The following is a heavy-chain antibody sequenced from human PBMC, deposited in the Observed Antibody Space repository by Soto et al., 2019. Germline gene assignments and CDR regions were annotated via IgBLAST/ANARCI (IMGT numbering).Heavy chain of an antibody. V-gene: IGHV3-33*01. CDR3: ARVNTTGDNYYYYGMDV. CDR2: IWYDGSNK. CDR1: GFTFSSYG. D-gene: IGHD7-27*01. Sequence: GGSLRLSWAASGFTFSSYGMHWARQAPGKGLEWVAVIWYDGSNKYYADSVKGRFTISRDNSKNTLYLQMNSLRAEDTAVYYCARVNTTGDNYYYYGMDVWGQGTTVTVSS. J-gene: IGHJ6*02.